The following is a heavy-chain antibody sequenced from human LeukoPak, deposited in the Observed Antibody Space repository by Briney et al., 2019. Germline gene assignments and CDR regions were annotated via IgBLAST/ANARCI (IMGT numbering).Heavy chain of an antibody. V-gene: IGHV1-69*13. CDR2: IIPIFGTA. D-gene: IGHD6-19*01. CDR3: ARAYSPGIAVAGIGY. J-gene: IGHJ4*02. Sequence: ASVKVSCKASGGTFSSYAISWVRQAPGQGLEWMGGIIPIFGTANYAQKFQGRVTITADESTSTAYMELSSLRSEDTAVYYCARAYSPGIAVAGIGYWGQGTLVTVSS. CDR1: GGTFSSYA.